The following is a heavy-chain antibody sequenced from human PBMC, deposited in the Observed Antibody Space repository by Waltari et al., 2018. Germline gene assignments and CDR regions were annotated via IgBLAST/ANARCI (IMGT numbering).Heavy chain of an antibody. J-gene: IGHJ4*02. Sequence: QLQLQESGPGLVKPSETLSLTCTVSGGSISSSSYYWGWIRQPPGKGLEWIGSIYYSGSTYYNPSLKSRVTISVDTSKNQFSLKLSSVTAADTAVYYCARNSVVVIAHDYWGQGTLVTVSS. D-gene: IGHD2-21*01. CDR1: GGSISSSSYY. CDR3: ARNSVVVIAHDY. V-gene: IGHV4-39*01. CDR2: IYYSGST.